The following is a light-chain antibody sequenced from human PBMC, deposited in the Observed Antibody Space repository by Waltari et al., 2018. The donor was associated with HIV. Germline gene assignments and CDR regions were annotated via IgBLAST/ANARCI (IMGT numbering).Light chain of an antibody. Sequence: QSVLTQPPSASGTPGQRVPISCSGTTSKVGRNFVSWYQQLPGTAPKLLIYRDNRRPSGVPDRFSGSKSGASASLAISGLRSEDEADYYCATWDGSLGGAYVFGAGTKVSVL. CDR1: TSKVGRNF. CDR2: RDN. J-gene: IGLJ1*01. V-gene: IGLV1-47*01. CDR3: ATWDGSLGGAYV.